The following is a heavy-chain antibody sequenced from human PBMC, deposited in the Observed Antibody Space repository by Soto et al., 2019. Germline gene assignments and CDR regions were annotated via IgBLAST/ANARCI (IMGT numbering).Heavy chain of an antibody. CDR1: GGSISSSSYY. D-gene: IGHD3-3*01. V-gene: IGHV4-39*01. CDR3: ARRGYYDFWSGYYTLSYFDY. Sequence: QLQLQESGPGLVKPSETLSLTCTVSGGSISSSSYYWGWIRQPPGKGLEWIGSIYYSGSTYYNPSPQGRSHIFRSPVKDQFSLKLSSVTAADTAVYYCARRGYYDFWSGYYTLSYFDYWGQGTLVTVSS. J-gene: IGHJ4*02. CDR2: IYYSGST.